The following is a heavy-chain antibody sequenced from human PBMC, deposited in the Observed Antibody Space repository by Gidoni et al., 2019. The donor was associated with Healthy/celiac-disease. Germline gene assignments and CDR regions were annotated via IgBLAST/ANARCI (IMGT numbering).Heavy chain of an antibody. CDR2: ISWNSGSI. J-gene: IGHJ4*02. CDR1: GFTFDDYA. D-gene: IGHD6-13*01. V-gene: IGHV3-9*01. CDR3: AKDMGPSSWYQSFDY. Sequence: EVQLVESGGGLVQPGRSLRLSCAASGFTFDDYAMHWVRQAPGKGLEWVSGISWNSGSIGYADSVKGRFTISRDNAKNSLYLQMNSLRAEDTALYYCAKDMGPSSWYQSFDYWGQGTLVTVSS.